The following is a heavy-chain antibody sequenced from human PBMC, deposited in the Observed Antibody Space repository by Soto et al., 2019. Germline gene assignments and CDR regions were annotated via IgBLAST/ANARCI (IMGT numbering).Heavy chain of an antibody. J-gene: IGHJ5*02. CDR1: GYTFTSYG. D-gene: IGHD6-13*01. V-gene: IGHV1-18*01. CDR2: ISAYNGNT. CDR3: AREYSSSSIHVNWFAP. Sequence: QVQLVQSGAEVKKPGASVKVSCKASGYTFTSYGISWVRQAPGQGLEWMGWISAYNGNTHYAQTLQGRVPMTTDTSTSTGYLELRSLRSDDTAVYYCAREYSSSSIHVNWFAPWGQGTLVTVSS.